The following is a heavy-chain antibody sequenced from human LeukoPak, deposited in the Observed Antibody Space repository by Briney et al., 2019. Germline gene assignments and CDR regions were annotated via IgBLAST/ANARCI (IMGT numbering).Heavy chain of an antibody. J-gene: IGHJ4*02. CDR1: GFTVSTNY. D-gene: IGHD2-2*01. CDR3: ARDRGYCSSTSCYPGY. CDR2: IYSGGTT. Sequence: GGSLRLSFAASGFTVSTNYMSWVRQAPGKGLEWVSVIYSGGTTYYADSVKGRFTISRDNSKNTLYLQMNSLRAEDTAVYYCARDRGYCSSTSCYPGYWGQGTLVTVSS. V-gene: IGHV3-66*01.